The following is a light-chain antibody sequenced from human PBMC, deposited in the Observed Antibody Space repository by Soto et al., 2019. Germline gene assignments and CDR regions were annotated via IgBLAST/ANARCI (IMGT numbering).Light chain of an antibody. CDR1: QSVYSSY. J-gene: IGKJ1*01. CDR3: QQYGSSGT. Sequence: EIVWTQSPGTLSLSPGERATLSCRASQSVYSSYLAWYQQKPGQAPRLLIYGASTRATGIPARFSGSGSGTDFTLTISRLEPEDFAVYYCQQYGSSGTFGQGTKVDIK. CDR2: GAS. V-gene: IGKV3-20*01.